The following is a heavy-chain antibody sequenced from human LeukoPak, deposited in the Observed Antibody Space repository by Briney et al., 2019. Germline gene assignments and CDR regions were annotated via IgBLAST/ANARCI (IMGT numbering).Heavy chain of an antibody. V-gene: IGHV3-7*01. CDR2: INQDGSEK. D-gene: IGHD6-19*01. CDR1: GFTVSSNY. CDR3: ARDLVCYSSGCPPFDY. Sequence: GGSLRLSCAASGFTVSSNYMSWVRQAPGKGLEWVANINQDGSEKYYVDSVKGRFTISRDNAKNSLYLQMNSLRAEDTAVYYCARDLVCYSSGCPPFDYWGQGTLVTVSS. J-gene: IGHJ4*02.